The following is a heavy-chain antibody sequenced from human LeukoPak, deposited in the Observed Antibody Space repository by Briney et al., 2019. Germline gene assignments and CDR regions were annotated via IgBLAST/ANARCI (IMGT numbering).Heavy chain of an antibody. CDR3: ARDGSGYLYYYYYYMDV. D-gene: IGHD3-22*01. V-gene: IGHV1-18*01. J-gene: IGHJ6*03. Sequence: ASVKLSCKASGYTFIGYCMHWVRQAPGQGLEWVGWISAYNGNTNYAQKLQGRVTMTTDTSTSTAYMELRSLRSDDTAVYYCARDGSGYLYYYYYYMDVWGKGTTVTVSS. CDR2: ISAYNGNT. CDR1: GYTFIGYC.